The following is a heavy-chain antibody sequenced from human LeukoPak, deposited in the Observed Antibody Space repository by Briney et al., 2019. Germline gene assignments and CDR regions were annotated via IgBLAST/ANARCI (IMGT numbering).Heavy chain of an antibody. V-gene: IGHV1-2*02. CDR2: INPNNGGT. D-gene: IGHD6-13*01. CDR3: WDTFHSRSWYYIDY. J-gene: IGHJ4*02. Sequence: GASVTVSCTASGYTFTCCYIHWVRQAPRQGLELMGWINPNNGGTNYAQKSQDRVTMTRETSISTAYMEMRSLGSDDTAGVYCWDTFHSRSWYYIDYWGQGTLVTVSS. CDR1: GYTFTCCY.